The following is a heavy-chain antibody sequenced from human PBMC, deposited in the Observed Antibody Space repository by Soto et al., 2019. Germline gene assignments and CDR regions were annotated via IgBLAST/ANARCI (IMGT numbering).Heavy chain of an antibody. D-gene: IGHD6-19*01. Sequence: EVQLLESGGGLVQPGGSLRLSCAASGFTFSDYWMSWVRQAPGKGLEWVATIRSDGSEKYHVESVKGRFTISRDNAQISLYLQMHSLRAEDTAVYYCARGGISRGRFGIWGQGTMVTVSS. J-gene: IGHJ3*02. CDR3: ARGGISRGRFGI. V-gene: IGHV3-7*05. CDR2: IRSDGSEK. CDR1: GFTFSDYW.